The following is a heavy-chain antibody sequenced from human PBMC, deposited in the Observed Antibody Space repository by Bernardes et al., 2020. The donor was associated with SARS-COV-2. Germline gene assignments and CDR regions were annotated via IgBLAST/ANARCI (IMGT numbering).Heavy chain of an antibody. D-gene: IGHD5-12*01. J-gene: IGHJ4*02. V-gene: IGHV3-7*03. Sequence: GGSLRLSCAASGFTFRSSWLSWVRQAPGKGLEWVANIKQDGSEKYYVDSVKGRFTISRDNAKNSLYLQMNSLRAEDTAVYYCARVGEYSGYDLYFDYWGQGTLVTGSS. CDR3: ARVGEYSGYDLYFDY. CDR2: IKQDGSEK. CDR1: GFTFRSSW.